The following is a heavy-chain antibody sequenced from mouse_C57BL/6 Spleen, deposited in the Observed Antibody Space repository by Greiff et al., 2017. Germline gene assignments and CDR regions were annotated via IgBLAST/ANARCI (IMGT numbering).Heavy chain of an antibody. V-gene: IGHV1-80*01. Sequence: QVQLQQSGAELVKPGASVKISCKASGYAFSSYWMNWVKQRPGKGLEWIGQIYPGDGDTNYNGKFKGKATLTADKSSSTAYMQLSSLTSEDSAVYFCARRHYGSSYGYAMDYWGQGTSVTVSS. J-gene: IGHJ4*01. CDR3: ARRHYGSSYGYAMDY. D-gene: IGHD1-1*01. CDR2: IYPGDGDT. CDR1: GYAFSSYW.